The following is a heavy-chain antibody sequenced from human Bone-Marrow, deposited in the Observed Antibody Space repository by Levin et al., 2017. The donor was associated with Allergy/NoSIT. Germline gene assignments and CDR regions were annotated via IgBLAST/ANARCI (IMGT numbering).Heavy chain of an antibody. CDR1: GFTFSSYW. V-gene: IGHV3-7*01. D-gene: IGHD3-3*01. CDR3: ARWYYDFWSGLFDP. Sequence: PGGSLRLSCAASGFTFSSYWMSWVRQAPGKGLEWVANIKQDGSEKYYVDSVKGRFTISRDNAKNSLYLQMNSLRAEDTAVYYCARWYYDFWSGLFDPWGQGTLVTVSS. CDR2: IKQDGSEK. J-gene: IGHJ5*02.